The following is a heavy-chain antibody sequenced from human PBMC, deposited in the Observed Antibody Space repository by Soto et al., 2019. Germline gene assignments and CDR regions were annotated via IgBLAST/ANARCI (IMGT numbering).Heavy chain of an antibody. Sequence: QLQLQESGPGLVKPSETLSLTCTVSGGSISTSSYYWGWIRQPPGKGLEWIGSIYYSGSTYYNPSLKSRVTISVDTSKNQFSLKLSSVPAADTAVYYCARDYDSSGYYWGQGTLVTVSS. V-gene: IGHV4-39*01. D-gene: IGHD3-22*01. CDR3: ARDYDSSGYY. CDR2: IYYSGST. J-gene: IGHJ4*02. CDR1: GGSISTSSYY.